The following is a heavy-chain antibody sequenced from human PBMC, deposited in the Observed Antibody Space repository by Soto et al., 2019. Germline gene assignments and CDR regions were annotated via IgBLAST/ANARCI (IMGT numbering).Heavy chain of an antibody. CDR1: GFSFSSFV. CDR3: ARWSFLDH. J-gene: IGHJ4*02. Sequence: EVQVLESGGRLVQPGGSLRLSCATSGFSFSSFVMSWVRQAPGKGLEWVSSLSGSDGKTYYADSVKGRFSMSTDTSKRTLYLEMNSLRAEDTAVYYCARWSFLDHWGQGTRVTVS. D-gene: IGHD1-26*01. CDR2: LSGSDGKT. V-gene: IGHV3-23*01.